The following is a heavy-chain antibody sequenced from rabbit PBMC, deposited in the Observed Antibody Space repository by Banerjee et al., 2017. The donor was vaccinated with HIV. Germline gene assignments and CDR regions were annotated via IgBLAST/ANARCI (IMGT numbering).Heavy chain of an antibody. CDR1: GLDFSSSYW. J-gene: IGHJ4*01. CDR2: IYTGGSGTT. D-gene: IGHD1-1*01. Sequence: QEQLVEYGGDLVQPEGSLTLTCKASGLDFSSSYWICWVRQAPGKGLEWIACIYTGGSGTTYYASWAKGRFTISKTSSTTVTLQMTSLTAADTATYFCARGNGGAGYDIHLWGPGTLVTVS. CDR3: ARGNGGAGYDIHL. V-gene: IGHV1S45*01.